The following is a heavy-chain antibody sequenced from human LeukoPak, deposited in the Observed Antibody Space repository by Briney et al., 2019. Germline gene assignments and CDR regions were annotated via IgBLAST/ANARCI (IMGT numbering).Heavy chain of an antibody. CDR1: GGSISSGSYY. J-gene: IGHJ4*02. CDR3: AREHYDFWSGYLDY. D-gene: IGHD3-3*01. Sequence: ASETLSLTCTVSGGSISSGSYYWSWIRQPAGKGLEWIGRIYTSGSTNYNPSLKSRVTISVDTSKNQFSLKLSSVTAADTAVYYCAREHYDFWSGYLDYWGQGTLVTVSS. V-gene: IGHV4-61*02. CDR2: IYTSGST.